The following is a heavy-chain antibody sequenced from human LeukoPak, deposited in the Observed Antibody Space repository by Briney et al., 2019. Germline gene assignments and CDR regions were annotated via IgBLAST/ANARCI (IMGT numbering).Heavy chain of an antibody. CDR3: ARHADMTTIRAWYFDL. Sequence: GESLKISCKASGYSFTNYWIGWVRQMPGKGLEWMGIIYPGDSDTKYSPSFQGQITISADKSISTAYLQWSSLKASDTAIYYCARHADMTTIRAWYFDLWGRGTLVTVSS. D-gene: IGHD5-24*01. J-gene: IGHJ2*01. CDR1: GYSFTNYW. CDR2: IYPGDSDT. V-gene: IGHV5-51*01.